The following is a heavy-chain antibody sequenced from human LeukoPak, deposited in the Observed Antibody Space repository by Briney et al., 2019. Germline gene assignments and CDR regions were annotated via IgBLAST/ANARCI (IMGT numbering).Heavy chain of an antibody. V-gene: IGHV4-4*07. J-gene: IGHJ5*02. CDR1: GGSISSYY. CDR2: IYTSGST. CDR3: ARVKGGFIAVAGKGWFDP. D-gene: IGHD6-19*01. Sequence: SETLSLTCTVSGGSISSYYWSWIRQPAGKGLEWIGRIYTSGSTNYNPSLKSRVTMSVDTPKNQFSLKLSSVTAADTAVYYCARVKGGFIAVAGKGWFDPWGQGTLVTVSS.